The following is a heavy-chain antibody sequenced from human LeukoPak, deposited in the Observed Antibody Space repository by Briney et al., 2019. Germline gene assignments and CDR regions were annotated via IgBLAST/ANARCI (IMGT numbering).Heavy chain of an antibody. CDR1: GGSFSGYY. D-gene: IGHD5-18*01. J-gene: IGHJ4*02. V-gene: IGHV4-34*01. Sequence: PSETLSLTCAVSGGSFSGYYWSWIRQPPGKGLEWIGEINHSGSTNYNPSLKSRVTISVDTSKNQFSLKLSSVTAADTAVYYCARGGWIQLWSFDYWGQGTLVTVSS. CDR3: ARGGWIQLWSFDY. CDR2: INHSGST.